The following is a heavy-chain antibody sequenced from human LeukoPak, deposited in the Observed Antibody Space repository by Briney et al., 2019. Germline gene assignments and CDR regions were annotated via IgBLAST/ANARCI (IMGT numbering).Heavy chain of an antibody. J-gene: IGHJ4*02. Sequence: ASVKVSCKASGYTFTSYGISWVRQAPGQGLEWMGWISAYNGNTNYAQKLQGRVTMTTDTSTSTAYMELRSLRSDDTAVYYCAREWGYCSSTSCYKGPFDYWGQGTLVTVSS. CDR1: GYTFTSYG. CDR3: AREWGYCSSTSCYKGPFDY. D-gene: IGHD2-2*02. CDR2: ISAYNGNT. V-gene: IGHV1-18*01.